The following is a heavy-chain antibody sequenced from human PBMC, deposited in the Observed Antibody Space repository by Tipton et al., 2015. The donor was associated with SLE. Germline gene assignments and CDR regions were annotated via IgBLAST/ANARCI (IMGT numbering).Heavy chain of an antibody. V-gene: IGHV3-7*01. CDR2: IKQDGSEK. Sequence: SLRLSCAASGFTFRTYWMSWVRQTPGKGLEWVANIKQDGSEKYYVDSLKGRFTISRDNAKNSLYLQMNSLRAEDSAVYHCAGLYGMDVWGQGTTVTVSS. D-gene: IGHD3-16*01. CDR3: AGLYGMDV. J-gene: IGHJ6*02. CDR1: GFTFRTYW.